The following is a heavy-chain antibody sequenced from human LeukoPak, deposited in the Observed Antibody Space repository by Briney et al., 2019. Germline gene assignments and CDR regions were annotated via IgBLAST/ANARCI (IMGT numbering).Heavy chain of an antibody. Sequence: SETLSLTCAVSGGSISSSNWWSWVRQPPGKGLEWIGEIYHSGGTNYNPSLKSRVTISVDKSKNQFSLKLSSVTAADTAVYYCARHRRNPTYYYYGMDVWGQGTTVTVSS. CDR1: GGSISSSNW. CDR2: IYHSGGT. J-gene: IGHJ6*02. V-gene: IGHV4-4*02. CDR3: ARHRRNPTYYYYGMDV. D-gene: IGHD1-14*01.